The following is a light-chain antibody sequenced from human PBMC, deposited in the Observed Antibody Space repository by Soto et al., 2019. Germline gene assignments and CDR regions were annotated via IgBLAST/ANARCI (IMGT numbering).Light chain of an antibody. CDR3: QAWDSSTSVV. Sequence: SYELTQPTSVSVSPGQTASVSCSGDSLGEKYVCWYQQKPGQSPVLVLYQDAKRPSGIPERFSGSNSGNTATLTISGTQAMDEADYYCQAWDSSTSVVFGGGTKLTVL. V-gene: IGLV3-1*01. CDR2: QDA. J-gene: IGLJ2*01. CDR1: SLGEKY.